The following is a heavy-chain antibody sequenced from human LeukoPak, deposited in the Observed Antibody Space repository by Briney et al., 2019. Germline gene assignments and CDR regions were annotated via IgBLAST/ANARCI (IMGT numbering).Heavy chain of an antibody. CDR3: AGSSSSWYHFYMDV. CDR1: GFTFSSYN. V-gene: IGHV3-48*01. J-gene: IGHJ6*03. CDR2: ISSTSRTT. Sequence: GGSLRLSCAASGFTFSSYNMNWVRQAPGKGREWVSYISSTSRTTYYADSVKGRFTISRDNAKNSLYLEMNSLRAEDTAAYYCAGSSSSWYHFYMDVWGKGTTVTVSS. D-gene: IGHD2-2*01.